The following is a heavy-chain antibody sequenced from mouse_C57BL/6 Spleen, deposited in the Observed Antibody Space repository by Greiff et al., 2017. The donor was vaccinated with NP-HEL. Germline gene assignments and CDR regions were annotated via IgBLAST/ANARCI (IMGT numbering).Heavy chain of an antibody. D-gene: IGHD1-1*01. V-gene: IGHV1-81*01. Sequence: VQLQQSGAELARPGASVKLSCKASGYTFTSYGISWVKQRTGQGLEWIGEIYPRSGNTYYNEKFKGKATLTADKSSSTAYMELRSLTSEDSAVYFCASPYYDGSSYDYAMDYWGQGTSVTVSS. CDR1: GYTFTSYG. J-gene: IGHJ4*01. CDR2: IYPRSGNT. CDR3: ASPYYDGSSYDYAMDY.